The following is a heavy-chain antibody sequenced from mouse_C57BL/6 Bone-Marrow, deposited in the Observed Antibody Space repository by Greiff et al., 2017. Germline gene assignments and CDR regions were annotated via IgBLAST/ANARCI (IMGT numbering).Heavy chain of an antibody. CDR1: GYSITSDY. V-gene: IGHV3-8*01. CDR2: ISYSGST. Sequence: EVMLVESGPGLAKPSQTLSLTCSVTGYSITSDYWNWIRKFPGNKLEYMGYISYSGSTYYNPSLKSRISITRDTSKNQYYMQLNSVTTEDTATYYGARGITTVVADWYFDVWGTGTTVTVSS. D-gene: IGHD1-1*01. J-gene: IGHJ1*03. CDR3: ARGITTVVADWYFDV.